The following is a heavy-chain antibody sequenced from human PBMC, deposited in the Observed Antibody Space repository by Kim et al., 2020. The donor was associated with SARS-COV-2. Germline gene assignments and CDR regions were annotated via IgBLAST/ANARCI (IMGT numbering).Heavy chain of an antibody. V-gene: IGHV4-59*09. J-gene: IGHJ5*02. Sequence: SLKSRVTKSVDTSKNQSSLKLSSVTAADTAVYYCARGSSSSWYANWFDPWGQGTLVTVSS. CDR3: ARGSSSSWYANWFDP. D-gene: IGHD6-13*01.